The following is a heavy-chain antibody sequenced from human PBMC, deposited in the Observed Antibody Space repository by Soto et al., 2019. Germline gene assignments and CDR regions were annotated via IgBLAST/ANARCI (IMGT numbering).Heavy chain of an antibody. D-gene: IGHD3-22*01. J-gene: IGHJ5*02. Sequence: SVKVSCKASGFTFTSSAVQWVRQARGQRLEWIGWIVVGSGNTNYAQKFQERVTITRDMSTSTAYMELSSLRSEDTAVYYCAFDRYYYDSSGYDRPDWFDPWGPGTLVTSPQ. CDR1: GFTFTSSA. CDR3: AFDRYYYDSSGYDRPDWFDP. CDR2: IVVGSGNT. V-gene: IGHV1-58*01.